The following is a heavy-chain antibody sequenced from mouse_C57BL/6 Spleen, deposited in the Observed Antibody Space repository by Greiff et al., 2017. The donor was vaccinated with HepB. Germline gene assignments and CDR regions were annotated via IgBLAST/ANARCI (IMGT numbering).Heavy chain of an antibody. CDR3: APTGTEFAY. D-gene: IGHD4-1*02. Sequence: QVQLKQSGPELVKPGASVKISCKASGYAFSSSWMNWVKQRPGKGLEWIGRIYPGDGDTNYNGKFKGKATLTADKSSSTAYMQLSSLTSEDSAVYFCAPTGTEFAYWGQGTLVTVSA. V-gene: IGHV1-82*01. J-gene: IGHJ3*01. CDR1: GYAFSSSW. CDR2: IYPGDGDT.